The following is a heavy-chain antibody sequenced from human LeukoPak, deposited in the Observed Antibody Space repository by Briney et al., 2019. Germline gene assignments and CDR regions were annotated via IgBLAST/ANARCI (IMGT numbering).Heavy chain of an antibody. CDR1: GGSISSYY. Sequence: ASETLSLTCTVSGGSISSYYWSWIRQPPGKGLVWIGYIYYSGSTNYNPSLKSRVTISVDTSKNQFSLKLSSVTAADTAVYYCASTQITMVRGAYFFDYWGQGTLVTVSS. CDR2: IYYSGST. CDR3: ASTQITMVRGAYFFDY. D-gene: IGHD3-10*01. V-gene: IGHV4-59*01. J-gene: IGHJ4*02.